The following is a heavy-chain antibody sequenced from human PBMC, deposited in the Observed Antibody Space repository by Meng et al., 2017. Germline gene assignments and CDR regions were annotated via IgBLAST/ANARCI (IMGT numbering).Heavy chain of an antibody. Sequence: ASVKVSCKASGYTFTGYYMHWVRQAPGQGLEWMGWINPNSGGTNYAQKFQGRVTMTRDTSISTAYMELSRLRSDDTAVYYCARDLPRGGYSYGSLHDYFDYWGQGTLVTVSS. V-gene: IGHV1-2*02. CDR3: ARDLPRGGYSYGSLHDYFDY. J-gene: IGHJ4*02. D-gene: IGHD5-18*01. CDR1: GYTFTGYY. CDR2: INPNSGGT.